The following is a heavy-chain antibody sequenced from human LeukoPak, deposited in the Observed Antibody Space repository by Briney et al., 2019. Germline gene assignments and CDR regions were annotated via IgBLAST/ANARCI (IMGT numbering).Heavy chain of an antibody. CDR2: IYYNGAT. Sequence: PSETLSLTCTVSGGSISTYYWTWIRQPPGKGLEWIGHIYYNGATNYDPSLKSRVIISLDTSKNQFSLRLTSVTGADTAVYFCARDRYMDVWGKGTTVTVSS. CDR3: ARDRYMDV. CDR1: GGSISTYY. V-gene: IGHV4-59*01. J-gene: IGHJ6*03.